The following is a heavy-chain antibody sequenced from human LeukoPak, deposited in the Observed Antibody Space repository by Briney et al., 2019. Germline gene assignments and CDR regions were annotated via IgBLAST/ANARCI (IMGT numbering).Heavy chain of an antibody. V-gene: IGHV4-31*03. J-gene: IGHJ4*02. D-gene: IGHD6-6*01. Sequence: SETLSLTCTVSGGSISNGGYYWSWIRQHPGKGLEWIGYIYYNGSTYCNPSLQSRVTISVDTSKNQFSLKLSSVTAADTAVYYCARAREFSSSSGRAYYFDYWGQGTLVTVSS. CDR2: IYYNGST. CDR1: GGSISNGGYY. CDR3: ARAREFSSSSGRAYYFDY.